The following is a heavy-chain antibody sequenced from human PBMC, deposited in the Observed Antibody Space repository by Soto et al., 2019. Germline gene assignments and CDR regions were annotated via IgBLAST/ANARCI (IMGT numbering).Heavy chain of an antibody. Sequence: QVQLVESGGGVVQPGRSLRLSCAASGFTFSSYDMHWVRQAPGKGLEWVAIISYDGSSKYYTDSVKGRFTISRDNSKNTLYLQMTSLRAEDTAVYYCAKDRSGSSSLDYWGQGTLVTVSS. J-gene: IGHJ4*02. CDR3: AKDRSGSSSLDY. V-gene: IGHV3-30*18. CDR2: ISYDGSSK. D-gene: IGHD6-19*01. CDR1: GFTFSSYD.